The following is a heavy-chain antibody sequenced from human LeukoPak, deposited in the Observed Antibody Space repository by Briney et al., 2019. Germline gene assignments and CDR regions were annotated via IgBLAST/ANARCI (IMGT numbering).Heavy chain of an antibody. D-gene: IGHD3-22*01. Sequence: GGSLRLSCAASGFTFSSYGMHWVRQAPAKGLEWVAVIWYDGSNKYYADSVKGRFTISRDNSKNTLYLQMNSLRAEDTAVYYCARPYYYDSSGYYRYYYGMDVWGQGTTVTVSS. J-gene: IGHJ6*02. CDR1: GFTFSSYG. CDR2: IWYDGSNK. CDR3: ARPYYYDSSGYYRYYYGMDV. V-gene: IGHV3-33*01.